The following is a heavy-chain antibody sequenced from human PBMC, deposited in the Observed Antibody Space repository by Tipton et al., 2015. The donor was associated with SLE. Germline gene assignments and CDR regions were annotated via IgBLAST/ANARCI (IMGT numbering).Heavy chain of an antibody. CDR1: GGSIGSFY. V-gene: IGHV4-59*12. CDR3: ATDSDCGGDCLDT. CDR2: ISNGGYI. D-gene: IGHD2-21*01. Sequence: TLSLTCTVSGGSIGSFYWNWIRQAPGKGLEWIGYISNGGYINYKPSLKSRLTISRDTSKNQFSLKMTSVTTADTAVYYCATDSDCGGDCLDTWGQGTLVTVSS. J-gene: IGHJ4*02.